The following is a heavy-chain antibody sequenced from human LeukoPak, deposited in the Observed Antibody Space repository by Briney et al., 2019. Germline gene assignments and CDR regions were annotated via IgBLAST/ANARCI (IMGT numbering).Heavy chain of an antibody. CDR1: GFTFSGSA. J-gene: IGHJ4*02. V-gene: IGHV3-73*01. Sequence: GGSLRLSCAASGFTFSGSAMHWVRQASGKGLEWVGRIRSKANSYATAYAAAVKGRFTISRDDSKNTAYLQMNSLKTEDTAVYYCTCSSTSHDYWGQGTLVTVSS. D-gene: IGHD2-2*01. CDR3: TCSSTSHDY. CDR2: IRSKANSYAT.